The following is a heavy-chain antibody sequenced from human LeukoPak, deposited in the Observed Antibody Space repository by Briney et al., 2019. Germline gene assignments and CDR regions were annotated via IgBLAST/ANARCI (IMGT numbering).Heavy chain of an antibody. D-gene: IGHD3-3*01. CDR3: ASGRRGYPSSRDV. Sequence: SETLSLTCAVYGGSFSDYYWSWIRQPPGKGLEWIGEINHSGSTNYKPSLKSRVTISVDTSKNQFSLKLSSVTAADTAVYYCASGRRGYPSSRDVWGKGTTVTVSS. CDR1: GGSFSDYY. CDR2: INHSGST. V-gene: IGHV4-34*01. J-gene: IGHJ6*04.